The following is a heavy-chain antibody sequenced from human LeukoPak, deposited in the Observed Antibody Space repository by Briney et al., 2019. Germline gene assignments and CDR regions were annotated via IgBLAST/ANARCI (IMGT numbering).Heavy chain of an antibody. J-gene: IGHJ6*03. D-gene: IGHD3-9*01. Sequence: SVKVSCKASGGTFSSYAISWVRQAPGQGLEWMGGIIPIFGTANYAQKFQGRVTITADKSTSTAYMELSRLRSDDTAVYYCARGSSPRLRYFDWLPPIYYYYYMDVWGKGTTVTVSS. CDR2: IIPIFGTA. CDR3: ARGSSPRLRYFDWLPPIYYYYYMDV. CDR1: GGTFSSYA. V-gene: IGHV1-69*06.